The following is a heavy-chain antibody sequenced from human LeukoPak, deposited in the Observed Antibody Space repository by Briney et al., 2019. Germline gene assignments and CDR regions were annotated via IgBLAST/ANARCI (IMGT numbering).Heavy chain of an antibody. J-gene: IGHJ4*02. CDR3: ARQLWFGELSYFDY. D-gene: IGHD3-10*01. CDR1: GFSISSSSYY. Sequence: SETLSLTCTASGFSISSSSYYWGWIRQPPGKGLEWIVSIYYGGSTYYNPSLKSRVTRSVDTSKNQFSLQLSSVTAADTAVYYCARQLWFGELSYFDYWGQGTLVTVSS. V-gene: IGHV4-39*01. CDR2: IYYGGST.